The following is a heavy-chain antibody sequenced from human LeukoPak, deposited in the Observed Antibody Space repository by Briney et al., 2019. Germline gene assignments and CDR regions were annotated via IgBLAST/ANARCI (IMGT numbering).Heavy chain of an antibody. CDR3: VRDSHNTVVVPPAVHGDNWFDP. CDR2: ISSSGSNT. V-gene: IGHV3-21*04. CDR1: GFTFSSYA. J-gene: IGHJ5*02. Sequence: PGGSLRLSCAASGFTFSSYAMSWVRQAPGKGLEWVSFISSSGSNTQYADSVKGRFTISRDNAKNSLYLQMNILRAEDTAVYYCVRDSHNTVVVPPAVHGDNWFDPWGQGTLVTVSS. D-gene: IGHD2-2*01.